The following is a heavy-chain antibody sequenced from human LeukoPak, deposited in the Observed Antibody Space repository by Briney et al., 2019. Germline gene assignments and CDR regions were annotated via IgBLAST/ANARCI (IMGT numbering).Heavy chain of an antibody. CDR2: IGTAGDT. V-gene: IGHV3-13*01. J-gene: IGHJ6*02. CDR3: ARDRSGCSSTSCSPYYYYGMDV. CDR1: GFTFSSYD. Sequence: GGSLRLSCAASGFTFSSYDMHWVRQATGKGLEWVSAIGTAGDTYYPGSVKGRFTISRENAKNSLYLQMNSLRAGDTAVYYCARDRSGCSSTSCSPYYYYGMDVWGQGTTVTVSS. D-gene: IGHD2-2*01.